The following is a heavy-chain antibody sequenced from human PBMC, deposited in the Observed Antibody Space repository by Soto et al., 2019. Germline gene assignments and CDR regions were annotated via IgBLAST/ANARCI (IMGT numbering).Heavy chain of an antibody. J-gene: IGHJ6*02. Sequence: ASVKVSCKVSGYTLTELSMHWVRQAPGKGLEWMGGFDPEDGETIYAQKFQGRVTMTEDTSTDTAYMELSSLRSEDTAAYYCATSIATLSSSAYYYYYGLDVWGQGTTVTVSS. D-gene: IGHD6-6*01. CDR2: FDPEDGET. CDR3: ATSIATLSSSAYYYYYGLDV. CDR1: GYTLTELS. V-gene: IGHV1-24*01.